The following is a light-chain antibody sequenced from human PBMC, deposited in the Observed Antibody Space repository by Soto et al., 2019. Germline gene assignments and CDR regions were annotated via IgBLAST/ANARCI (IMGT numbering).Light chain of an antibody. CDR2: CAS. J-gene: IGKJ4*01. V-gene: IGKV4-1*01. Sequence: DIVMTQSPDSLAVSLGETATINCKSSQSVLYSSNNKNYLAWYQQKLGQPPKLLIYCASTRVSGVPDRFSGSGSGTDFALTISSLQAEDLAVYYCQQYYSTPPAFGGGTKVEIK. CDR3: QQYYSTPPA. CDR1: QSVLYSSNNKNY.